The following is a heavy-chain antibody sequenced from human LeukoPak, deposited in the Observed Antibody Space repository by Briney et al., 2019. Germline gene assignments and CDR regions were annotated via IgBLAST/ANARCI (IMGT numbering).Heavy chain of an antibody. Sequence: GGSLRLSCAASGFTFSSYWMSWVRQAPGKGLEWVANIKQDGSEKYYVDSVKGRFTISRDNAKNSLCLQMNSLRAEDTAVYYCASVLLWFGELLGFDYWDQGTLVTVSS. CDR2: IKQDGSEK. D-gene: IGHD3-10*01. J-gene: IGHJ4*02. V-gene: IGHV3-7*03. CDR1: GFTFSSYW. CDR3: ASVLLWFGELLGFDY.